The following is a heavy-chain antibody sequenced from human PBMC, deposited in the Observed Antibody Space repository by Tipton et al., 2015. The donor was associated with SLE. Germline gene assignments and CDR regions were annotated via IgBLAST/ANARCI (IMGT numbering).Heavy chain of an antibody. D-gene: IGHD4-23*01. V-gene: IGHV3-23*03. CDR3: ANFDEGGYGGNPLDY. J-gene: IGHJ4*02. CDR2: IYSGGST. CDR1: GFTFSSYA. Sequence: SLRLSCAASGFTFSSYAMSWVRQAPGKGLEWVSVIYSGGSTYYADSVKGRFTISRDNSKNTLYLLMNSLRAEDMAVYYCANFDEGGYGGNPLDYWGQGTLVTVSS.